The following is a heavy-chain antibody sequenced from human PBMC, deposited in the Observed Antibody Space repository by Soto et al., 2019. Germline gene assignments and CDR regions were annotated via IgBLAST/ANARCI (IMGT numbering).Heavy chain of an antibody. J-gene: IGHJ6*02. Sequence: MQLVESGGGVVQTGRSLRLSCTASGFTFRNYGMHWVRQAPGKGPAWVGVISKEGNTLYSDSVKGRFTISRDNSRNTLFLQMNNLRPEDTAVYYCTKDNVDGVDFWSGSPYHNYYGLDVWGQGTTVTVSS. CDR1: GFTFRNYG. CDR2: ISKEGNT. CDR3: TKDNVDGVDFWSGSPYHNYYGLDV. V-gene: IGHV3-30*18. D-gene: IGHD3-3*01.